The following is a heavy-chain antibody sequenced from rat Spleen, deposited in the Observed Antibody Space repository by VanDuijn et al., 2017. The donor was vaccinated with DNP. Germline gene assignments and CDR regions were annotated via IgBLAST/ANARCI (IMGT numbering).Heavy chain of an antibody. D-gene: IGHD5-1*01. CDR1: GFTFSDYY. J-gene: IGHJ2*01. V-gene: IGHV5-27*01. CDR2: ISPSGGST. Sequence: EVLLVESDGGLVQPGRSLKLSCAVSGFTFSDYYMAWVRQAPAKGLEWVATISPSGGSTYYRDSVKGRFTISRDNAKSTLYLQMDSLRSEDTATYYCATEGSYFDYWGQGVMVTVSS. CDR3: ATEGSYFDY.